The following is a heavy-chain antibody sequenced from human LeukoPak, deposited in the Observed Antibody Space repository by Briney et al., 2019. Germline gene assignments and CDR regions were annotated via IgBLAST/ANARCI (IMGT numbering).Heavy chain of an antibody. CDR1: GGSISSYY. CDR3: ARRPGIAAAGKGGWFDP. D-gene: IGHD6-13*01. J-gene: IGHJ5*02. Sequence: SETLSVTCTVSGGSISSYYWCSIWQPPGKRLEWVGYIYYSGTTTYSPSLKSRVTISVDTSKNQFSLKLSSVTAADTAVYYCARRPGIAAAGKGGWFDPWGQGTLVTVSS. V-gene: IGHV4-59*08. CDR2: IYYSGTT.